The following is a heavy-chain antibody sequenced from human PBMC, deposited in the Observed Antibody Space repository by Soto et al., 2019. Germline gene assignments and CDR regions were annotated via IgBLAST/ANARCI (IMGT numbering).Heavy chain of an antibody. CDR3: ARVFGVPGIAVAGLDY. J-gene: IGHJ4*02. D-gene: IGHD6-19*01. V-gene: IGHV1-69*06. CDR1: GGTFSSYS. Sequence: GASVKVSCKASGGTFSSYSISWVRQAPGQGLEWMGGIIPIFGTANYAQKFQGRVTITADKSTSTAYMELSSLRSEDTAVYYCARVFGVPGIAVAGLDYWGQGTLVTVSS. CDR2: IIPIFGTA.